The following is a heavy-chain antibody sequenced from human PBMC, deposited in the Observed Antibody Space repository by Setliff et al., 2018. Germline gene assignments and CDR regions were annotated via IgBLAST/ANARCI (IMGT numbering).Heavy chain of an antibody. CDR1: GFTFSSYS. CDR2: ISSSSSTI. Sequence: GGSLRLSCAASGFTFSSYSMNWVRQAPGKGLEWVSYISSSSSTIYYADSVKGRFTISGDNAKNSLYLQMDSLRAEDTAVYYCVRDTTSGWMLTNWGQGTLVTVSS. J-gene: IGHJ4*02. D-gene: IGHD6-25*01. V-gene: IGHV3-48*01. CDR3: VRDTTSGWMLTN.